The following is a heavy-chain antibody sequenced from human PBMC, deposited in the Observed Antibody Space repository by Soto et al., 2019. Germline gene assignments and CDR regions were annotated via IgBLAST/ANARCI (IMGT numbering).Heavy chain of an antibody. Sequence: GGSLRLSCAASGFIFGTFTMNWVRQAPGKGLEWVSGIVGSDGSTRYADSVKDRFTISRDISKSLVFLQMDSLRVDDTAIYYCSKDREPDGIWSFDYWGQGALVTVSS. J-gene: IGHJ4*01. CDR2: IVGSDGST. CDR1: GFIFGTFT. V-gene: IGHV3-23*01. CDR3: SKDREPDGIWSFDY. D-gene: IGHD1-20*01.